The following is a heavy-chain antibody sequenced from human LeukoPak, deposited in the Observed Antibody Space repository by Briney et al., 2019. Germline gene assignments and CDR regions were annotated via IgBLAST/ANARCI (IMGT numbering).Heavy chain of an antibody. V-gene: IGHV1-2*06. J-gene: IGHJ5*02. CDR2: INPNSGGT. D-gene: IGHD1-26*01. CDR1: GYTFTGYY. Sequence: ASVKVSCKASGYTFTGYYMHWVRQAPGQRLEWMGRINPNSGGTNYAQKFQGRVTMTRDTSISTAYMELSRLRSDDTAVYYCARGLVGAPSWFDPWGQGTLVTVSS. CDR3: ARGLVGAPSWFDP.